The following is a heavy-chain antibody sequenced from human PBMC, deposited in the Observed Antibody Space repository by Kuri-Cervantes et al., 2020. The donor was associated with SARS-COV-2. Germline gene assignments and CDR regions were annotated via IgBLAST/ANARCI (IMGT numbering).Heavy chain of an antibody. D-gene: IGHD4-23*01. CDR1: GYSFTSYW. V-gene: IGHV5-51*01. Sequence: KVSCKGSGYSFTSYWIGWVRQMPGKGLEWMGIIYPGDSDTRYSPSFQGQVTISADKSISTAYLQWSSLKASDTAMYYCARQRVDGNYGGGDYYYGMDVWGQGTTVTVSS. CDR3: ARQRVDGNYGGGDYYYGMDV. CDR2: IYPGDSDT. J-gene: IGHJ6*02.